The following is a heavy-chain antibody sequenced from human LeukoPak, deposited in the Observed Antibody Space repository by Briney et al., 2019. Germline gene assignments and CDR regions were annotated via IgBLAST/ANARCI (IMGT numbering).Heavy chain of an antibody. Sequence: PGGSLRLSCTASGFTFGDYAMSWVRQAPGKGPEWVGFIRSKAYGGTTEYAASVKGRSTISRDDSKSIAYLQMNSLKTEDTAVYYCTSCSSISCYTFDFDYWGQGTLVTVSS. J-gene: IGHJ4*02. CDR3: TSCSSISCYTFDFDY. CDR2: IRSKAYGGTT. CDR1: GFTFGDYA. V-gene: IGHV3-49*04. D-gene: IGHD2-2*02.